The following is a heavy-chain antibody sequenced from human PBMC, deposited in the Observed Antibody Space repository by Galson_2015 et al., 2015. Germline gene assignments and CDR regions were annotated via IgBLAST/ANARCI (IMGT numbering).Heavy chain of an antibody. CDR1: GGTFSSYA. D-gene: IGHD5-12*01. J-gene: IGHJ5*02. V-gene: IGHV1-69*10. Sequence: SVKVSCKASGGTFSSYAISRVRQAPGQGLEWMGGIIPIFGIANYAQKFQGRVTITADKSTSTAYMELSSLRSEDTAVYYCAREGPPSRGYSAIVRGWFDPWGQGTLVTVSS. CDR2: IIPIFGIA. CDR3: AREGPPSRGYSAIVRGWFDP.